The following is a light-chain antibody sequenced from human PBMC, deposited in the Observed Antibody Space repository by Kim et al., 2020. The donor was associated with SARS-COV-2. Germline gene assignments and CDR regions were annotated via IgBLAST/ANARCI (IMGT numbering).Light chain of an antibody. J-gene: IGKJ5*01. CDR2: DTS. V-gene: IGKV3-20*01. Sequence: SRGERATPSRRAIRSVSSNYVAWYQQKPRQAPRLLSDDTSTRATGIPDRFSGSGSGTDFTLTISRLEHEAFAVYYCQQYGRLITFGPATRLEIK. CDR3: QQYGRLIT. CDR1: RSVSSNY.